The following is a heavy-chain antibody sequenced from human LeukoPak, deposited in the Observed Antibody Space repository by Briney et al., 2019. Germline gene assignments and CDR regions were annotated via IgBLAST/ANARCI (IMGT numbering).Heavy chain of an antibody. CDR2: INPNSGGT. J-gene: IGHJ4*02. V-gene: IGHV1-2*04. CDR3: ARGSGYYGSGSYQYYFDY. D-gene: IGHD3-10*01. CDR1: GYTFTGYY. Sequence: ALVKVSCKASGYTFTGYYMHWVRQAPGQGLEWMGWINPNSGGTNYAQKFQGWVTMTRDTSISTAYMELSRLRSDDTAVYYCARGSGYYGSGSYQYYFDYWGQGTLVTVSS.